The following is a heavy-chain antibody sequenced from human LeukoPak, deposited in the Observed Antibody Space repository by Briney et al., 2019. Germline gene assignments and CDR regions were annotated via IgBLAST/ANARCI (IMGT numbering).Heavy chain of an antibody. D-gene: IGHD3-10*01. J-gene: IGHJ5*02. CDR3: ATASYGSGSYYNRCWFDP. V-gene: IGHV1-24*01. CDR1: GYTLTELS. Sequence: ASVKVSCTVSGYTLTELSMHWVRQAPGKGLEWMGGFDPEDGETIYAQKFQGRVTMTEDTSTDTAYMELSSLRSEDTAVYYCATASYGSGSYYNRCWFDPWGQGTLVTVSS. CDR2: FDPEDGET.